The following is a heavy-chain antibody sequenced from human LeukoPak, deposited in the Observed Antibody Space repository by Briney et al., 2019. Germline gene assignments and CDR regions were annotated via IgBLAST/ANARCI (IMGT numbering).Heavy chain of an antibody. CDR3: ARDTRTFDH. D-gene: IGHD1-26*01. V-gene: IGHV3-7*01. Sequence: GGSLRLSCAASGFTFSRYRMNWVRQAPGKGLEWVANIKQDRSEKYYVDSVKGRFTISRGNAKNSLFLQMNSLRAEDTAVYYCARDTRTFDHWGQGTLVTVSS. J-gene: IGHJ4*02. CDR1: GFTFSRYR. CDR2: IKQDRSEK.